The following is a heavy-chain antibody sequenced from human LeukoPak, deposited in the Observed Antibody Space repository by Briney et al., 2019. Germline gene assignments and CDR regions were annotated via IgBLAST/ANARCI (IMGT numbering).Heavy chain of an antibody. D-gene: IGHD2-2*01. CDR3: AKDKRVVPAAYCFDY. Sequence: GGSLELSGEASGLTAGSNYMSWVRKAPGKGLEWASVIYSGGSTYYADSVKGRFTISRDNSKNTLYLQMNSLRAEDTAVYYCAKDKRVVPAAYCFDYWGQGTLVTVSS. CDR2: IYSGGST. J-gene: IGHJ4*02. CDR1: GLTAGSNY. V-gene: IGHV3-53*01.